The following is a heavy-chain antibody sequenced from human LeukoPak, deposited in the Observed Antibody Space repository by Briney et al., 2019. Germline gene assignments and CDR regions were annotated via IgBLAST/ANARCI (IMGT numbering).Heavy chain of an antibody. V-gene: IGHV3-23*01. Sequence: GGSLRLSCAASGFTFGSYAMSWVRQAPGKGLEWVSAISGGGDSTYYADSMKGRFTISRDNSKNMVHLQMSSLRAEDTAVYYCTKSYYSGSYYNLDYWGQGALVTVSS. CDR1: GFTFGSYA. CDR3: TKSYYSGSYYNLDY. CDR2: ISGGGDST. D-gene: IGHD1-26*01. J-gene: IGHJ4*02.